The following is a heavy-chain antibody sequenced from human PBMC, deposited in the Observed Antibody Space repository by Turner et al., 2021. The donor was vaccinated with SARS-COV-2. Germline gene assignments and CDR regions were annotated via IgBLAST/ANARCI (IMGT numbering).Heavy chain of an antibody. V-gene: IGHV3-30-3*01. J-gene: IGHJ4*02. CDR3: AREDYYDSSGSLDY. D-gene: IGHD3-22*01. CDR2: ISYDGSNK. CDR1: GFTFSTYA. Sequence: QVQLVESGGGVVQPGRSLGLSCAASGFTFSTYATHWVRQAPGKGLEWVAVISYDGSNKYYADSVKGRFTISRDNSKNTLYLQMNSLRAEDTAVYYCAREDYYDSSGSLDYWGQGTLVTVSS.